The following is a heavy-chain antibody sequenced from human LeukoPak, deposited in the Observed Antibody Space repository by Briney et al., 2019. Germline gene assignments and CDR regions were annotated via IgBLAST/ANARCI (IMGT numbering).Heavy chain of an antibody. CDR3: ARRLTTSQDLDY. J-gene: IGHJ4*02. CDR1: GYTFTGHY. CDR2: INPNSGDT. V-gene: IGHV1-2*02. D-gene: IGHD2-2*01. Sequence: ASVKVSCKASGYTFTGHYMYWVRQAPGQGLEWMGWINPNSGDTNYAQKFQGRVTMTRDTSISTAYTDLNRLTSDDTAVYYCARRLTTSQDLDYWGQGTLVTVSS.